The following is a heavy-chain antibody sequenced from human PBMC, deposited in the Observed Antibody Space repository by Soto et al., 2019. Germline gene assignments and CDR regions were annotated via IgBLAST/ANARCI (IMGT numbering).Heavy chain of an antibody. V-gene: IGHV3-21*01. CDR2: ISSSSSYI. Sequence: GGSLRLSCAASGFTFSSYSMNWVRQAPGKGLEWVSSISSSSSYIYYADSVKGRFTISRDNAKNSLYLQMNSLRAEDTAVYYCASYAVVTLRHYGMDVWGQGTTVTVSS. CDR3: ASYAVVTLRHYGMDV. J-gene: IGHJ6*02. D-gene: IGHD2-21*02. CDR1: GFTFSSYS.